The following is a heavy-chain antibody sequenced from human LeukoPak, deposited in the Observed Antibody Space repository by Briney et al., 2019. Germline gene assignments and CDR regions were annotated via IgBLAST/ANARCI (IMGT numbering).Heavy chain of an antibody. D-gene: IGHD3-22*01. CDR1: GFSFRTYG. V-gene: IGHV3-30*18. Sequence: GRSLRLSCAASGFSFRTYGMHRVRQAPVKGLEWVAIISDDGSNERYADFVKGRFSLSRDNSKNTLYLQMNSLRPEQTAVYYCAKDQHYDSNSLDVWGPGTTVTVFS. J-gene: IGHJ6*02. CDR3: AKDQHYDSNSLDV. CDR2: ISDDGSNE.